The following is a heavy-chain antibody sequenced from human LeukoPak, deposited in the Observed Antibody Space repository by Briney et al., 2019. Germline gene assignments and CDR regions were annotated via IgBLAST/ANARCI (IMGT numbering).Heavy chain of an antibody. J-gene: IGHJ4*02. CDR1: GYSFTTYW. V-gene: IGHV5-51*01. D-gene: IGHD4/OR15-4a*01. CDR3: ARHIGLTTRYFDY. CDR2: IYPGDSDT. Sequence: GESLKISCKGSGYSFTTYWIGWVRQVPGKGLEWMGMIYPGDSDTRYSPSFQGHVTISADTSITTAYLQLSSLKASDTAMYYCARHIGLTTRYFDYWGQGTLVTVSS.